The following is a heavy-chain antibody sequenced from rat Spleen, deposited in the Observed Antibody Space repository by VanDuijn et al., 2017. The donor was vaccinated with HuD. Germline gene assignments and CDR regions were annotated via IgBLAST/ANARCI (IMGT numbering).Heavy chain of an antibody. J-gene: IGHJ4*01. Sequence: EVQLQESGPGLVKPSQSLSLTCSVTVYSITSSYRWSWIRKFPGNKLEWMGFINSEGSTKYNPPLKSQISITRDTSKNRFFLQLTSVITEDTATYYCARSFSYVMDAWGLGTSVTVSS. CDR2: INSEGST. CDR1: VYSITSSYR. V-gene: IGHV3-3*01. CDR3: ARSFSYVMDA.